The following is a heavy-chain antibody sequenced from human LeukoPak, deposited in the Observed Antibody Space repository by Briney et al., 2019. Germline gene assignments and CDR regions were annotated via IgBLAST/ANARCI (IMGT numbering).Heavy chain of an antibody. J-gene: IGHJ5*02. D-gene: IGHD6-13*01. Sequence: ASVTVSFKASGYTFISYGISWVRQAPGQGLEWMGWISGYNGNTDYAQKFQGRVTMTTDTSTSTAYMELRSLRSDDTAVYYCARDEQLLPKWFDRWGQGTLVTVSS. CDR1: GYTFISYG. CDR3: ARDEQLLPKWFDR. CDR2: ISGYNGNT. V-gene: IGHV1-18*04.